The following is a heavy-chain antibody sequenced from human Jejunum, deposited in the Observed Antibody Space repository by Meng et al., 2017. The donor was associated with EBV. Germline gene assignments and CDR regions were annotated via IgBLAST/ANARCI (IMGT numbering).Heavy chain of an antibody. CDR2: IFFDGSKK. CDR3: AADYGDYGYYFEY. V-gene: IGHV3-33*01. D-gene: IGHD4-17*01. CDR1: GFVFSNYG. Sequence: HVQLEQSXXXXXQXXRXXRLSCSASGFVFSNYGKHWVSQAPGKGMEVVAVIFFDGSKKYYADSVKGRFTISRDNSNNTLYLQMNSLRAEDTAVYYCAADYGDYGYYFEYWGRGTLVTVSS. J-gene: IGHJ4*02.